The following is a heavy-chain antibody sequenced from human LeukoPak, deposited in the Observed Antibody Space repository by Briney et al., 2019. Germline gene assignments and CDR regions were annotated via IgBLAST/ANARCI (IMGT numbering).Heavy chain of an antibody. D-gene: IGHD4-23*01. CDR2: IHYSGSA. CDR3: ARDMGAPDYGSYSVDY. J-gene: IGHJ4*02. CDR1: GGSFSSGSYY. Sequence: SETLSLTCTVSGGSFSSGSYYWSWLRQPPGRGLEWIAYIHYSGSASYNPSLKSRVTISRDMFTNQFSLKMTSVTAADTAVYFCARDMGAPDYGSYSVDYWGQGTLVTVSS. V-gene: IGHV4-61*01.